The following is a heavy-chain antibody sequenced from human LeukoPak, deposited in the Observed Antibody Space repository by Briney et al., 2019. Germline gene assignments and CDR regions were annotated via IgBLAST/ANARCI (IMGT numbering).Heavy chain of an antibody. J-gene: IGHJ4*02. V-gene: IGHV1-18*01. CDR2: ISTYNGKT. D-gene: IGHD6-6*01. CDR3: ARDPPIAARRGGDY. CDR1: AYTFTNFG. Sequence: GASVKVSCKASAYTFTNFGISWVRQAPGQGLEWMGWISTYNGKTNYAQKLQGRVTMTTDTSTSTAYMELRSLRSDDTAVYYCARDPPIAARRGGDYWGQGTLVTVSS.